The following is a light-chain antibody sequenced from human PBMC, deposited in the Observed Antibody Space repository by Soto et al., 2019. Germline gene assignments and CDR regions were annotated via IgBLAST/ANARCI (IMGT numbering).Light chain of an antibody. CDR3: CSYAGPSHL. V-gene: IGLV2-8*01. CDR1: SSDVGGYNY. CDR2: EVN. Sequence: QSALNQPPSASGSPGQSVTISCTGTSSDVGGYNYVSWYQQHPGKAPKIMIYEVNKRPSGVPDRFWGSKSGNMASLTISGLQAEYEAEYHCCSYAGPSHLFATGTTAT. J-gene: IGLJ1*01.